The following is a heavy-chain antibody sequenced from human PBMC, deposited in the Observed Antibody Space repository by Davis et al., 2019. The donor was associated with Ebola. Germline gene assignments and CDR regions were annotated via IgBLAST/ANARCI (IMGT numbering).Heavy chain of an antibody. J-gene: IGHJ6*03. Sequence: ASVKVSCKASGGTFSSYAISWVRQAPGQRLEWMGWINAGNGNTKYSQKFQGRVTITRDTSTSTAYMELSSLRSEDTAVYYCALNRYNWNYGDYYYYMDVWGKGTTVTVSS. CDR1: GGTFSSYA. CDR3: ALNRYNWNYGDYYYYMDV. V-gene: IGHV1-3*01. CDR2: INAGNGNT. D-gene: IGHD1-7*01.